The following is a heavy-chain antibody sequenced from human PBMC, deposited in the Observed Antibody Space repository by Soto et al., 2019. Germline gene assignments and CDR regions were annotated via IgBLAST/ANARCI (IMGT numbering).Heavy chain of an antibody. CDR2: IYWDDDK. Sequence: QITLKESGPTLVKPTQTLTLTCTFSGFSLSTSGVGVGWIRQPPGKALEWLALIYWDDDKRYSPSLKSRLTITKDTSKNQVFLTMTNMDPVDTATYYCTHMRLNIYYYGMDVWGQGTTVTVSS. CDR3: THMRLNIYYYGMDV. V-gene: IGHV2-5*02. CDR1: GFSLSTSGVG. J-gene: IGHJ6*02. D-gene: IGHD3-16*01.